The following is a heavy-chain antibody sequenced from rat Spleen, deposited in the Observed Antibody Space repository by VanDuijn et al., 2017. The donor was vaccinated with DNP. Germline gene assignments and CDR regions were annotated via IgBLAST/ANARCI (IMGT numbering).Heavy chain of an antibody. V-gene: IGHV4-2*01. CDR1: GFNFNDYW. Sequence: EVQLVESGGGLVQPGRSLKLSCAASGFNFNDYWMGWVRQAPGKGLEWIGEINEDSTIMNYAPTLSDKISFSRDNAQSTLYLQMSGLGSEDTGTYYCVTRGDPYDNWFAYWGRGTLVTVSS. D-gene: IGHD4-2*01. CDR3: VTRGDPYDNWFAY. CDR2: INEDSTIM. J-gene: IGHJ3*01.